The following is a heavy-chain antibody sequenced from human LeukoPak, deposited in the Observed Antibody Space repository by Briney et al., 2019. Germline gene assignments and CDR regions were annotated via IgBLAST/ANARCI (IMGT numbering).Heavy chain of an antibody. V-gene: IGHV5-51*01. CDR2: VYPGDSDT. Sequence: GESPKISCKGSGYSFTSYWIGWVRQMPGKGREWMWTVYPGDSDTRYSPSFQGQVTISADKSISTAYLQWSSLRASDTAMYFCARWMRGPVYDAYFDYWGQGTLVTVSS. CDR3: ARWMRGPVYDAYFDY. D-gene: IGHD3-22*01. J-gene: IGHJ4*02. CDR1: GYSFTSYW.